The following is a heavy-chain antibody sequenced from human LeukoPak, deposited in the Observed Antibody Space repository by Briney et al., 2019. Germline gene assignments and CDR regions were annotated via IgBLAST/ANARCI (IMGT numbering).Heavy chain of an antibody. CDR1: GYTFINYY. CDR2: INPSGGGT. J-gene: IGHJ4*02. D-gene: IGHD4-11*01. CDR3: ARGPSDYTWAWFDY. V-gene: IGHV1-46*01. Sequence: ASVKVSCKASGYTFINYYTHWVRQAPGQGFEWVGLINPSGGGTSYAQKFQGRVSMTRDTSTDTVYMDLSSLRSEDTAVYYCARGPSDYTWAWFDYWGQGTLVTVSS.